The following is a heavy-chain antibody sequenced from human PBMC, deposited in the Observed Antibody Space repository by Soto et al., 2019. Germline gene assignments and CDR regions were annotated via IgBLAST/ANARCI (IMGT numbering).Heavy chain of an antibody. CDR1: GYSFTSYW. Sequence: PGESRKISCKGSGYSFTSYWISWVRQMPGKGLEWMGRIDPSDSYTNYSPSFQGHVTISADKSISTAYLQWSSLKASDTAMYYCARRSTHSSGWFFWFDPWGQGTLVTVSS. CDR3: ARRSTHSSGWFFWFDP. D-gene: IGHD6-19*01. V-gene: IGHV5-10-1*01. J-gene: IGHJ5*02. CDR2: IDPSDSYT.